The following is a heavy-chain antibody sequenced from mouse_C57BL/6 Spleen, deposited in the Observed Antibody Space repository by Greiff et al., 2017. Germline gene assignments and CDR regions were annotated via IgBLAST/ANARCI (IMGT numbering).Heavy chain of an antibody. D-gene: IGHD2-2*01. CDR3: ASSGTMVTTGEVWFAY. Sequence: QVQLQQPGAELVKPGASVKLSCKASGYTFTSYWMHWVKQRPGQGLEWIGMIHPNSGSTKSNEKFKSKATLTVDKSSSTAYMQLSSLTSEDSAVYYCASSGTMVTTGEVWFAYWGQGTLVTVSA. V-gene: IGHV1-64*01. CDR2: IHPNSGST. J-gene: IGHJ3*01. CDR1: GYTFTSYW.